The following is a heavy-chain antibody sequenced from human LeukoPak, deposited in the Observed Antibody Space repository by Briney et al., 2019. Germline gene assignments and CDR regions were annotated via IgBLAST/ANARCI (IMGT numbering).Heavy chain of an antibody. V-gene: IGHV3-23*01. Sequence: GGSLGLSCVASGFILENHAMSWIRQAPGKGLEWVSGTSSNGEVKYYADSVKGRFTISRDNSKNTLYLQMNSLRAEDTAVYYCATPVQSPYDYWGQGTLVTVSS. D-gene: IGHD1-1*01. J-gene: IGHJ4*02. CDR3: ATPVQSPYDY. CDR2: TSSNGEVK. CDR1: GFILENHA.